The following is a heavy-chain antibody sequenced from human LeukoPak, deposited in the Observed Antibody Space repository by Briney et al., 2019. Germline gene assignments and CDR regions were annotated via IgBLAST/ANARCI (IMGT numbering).Heavy chain of an antibody. J-gene: IGHJ5*02. CDR1: GVSFSGYY. CDR2: INHSGST. CDR3: ARERRGYYGKSNNWFDR. V-gene: IGHV4-34*01. D-gene: IGHD3-10*01. Sequence: SETLSLTCAVYGVSFSGYYWSWLRQPPGKGLEWIGEINHSGSTNYNPSLKSRVTISVDTSKNQFSLKLSSVTAADTAVYYCARERRGYYGKSNNWFDRWGQGTLVTVSS.